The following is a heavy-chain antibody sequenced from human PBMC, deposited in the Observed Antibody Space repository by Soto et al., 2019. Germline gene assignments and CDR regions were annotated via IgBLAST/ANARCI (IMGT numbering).Heavy chain of an antibody. CDR3: AHNNYYGSGSVY. Sequence: QITLKESGPTLVKPTQTLTLTCAFSGFSLNTRGVGVGWIRQPPGKALEWLALIYWDNDKRYSPSLKSRLTIPKDPPKNHVVLMMTDMDPVDTATYYCAHNNYYGSGSVYWGQGTLITVSS. V-gene: IGHV2-5*02. CDR2: IYWDNDK. CDR1: GFSLNTRGVG. J-gene: IGHJ4*02. D-gene: IGHD3-10*01.